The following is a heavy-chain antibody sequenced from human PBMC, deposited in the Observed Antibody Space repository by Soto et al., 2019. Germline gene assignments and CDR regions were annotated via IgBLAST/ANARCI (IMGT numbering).Heavy chain of an antibody. CDR2: ITGYGDTT. CDR3: ARDKKPFNWSPSILKSYYYGMDV. Sequence: QLLESGGGLVQPGGSLRLSCVASGFRFSLYAMSWVRQAPGKGLEWVSGITGYGDTTDYADSVKGRFTISRDNSKNTLYLQMDSLRAEDTAVYYCARDKKPFNWSPSILKSYYYGMDVWGQGTTVTVSS. CDR1: GFRFSLYA. D-gene: IGHD1-1*01. V-gene: IGHV3-23*01. J-gene: IGHJ6*02.